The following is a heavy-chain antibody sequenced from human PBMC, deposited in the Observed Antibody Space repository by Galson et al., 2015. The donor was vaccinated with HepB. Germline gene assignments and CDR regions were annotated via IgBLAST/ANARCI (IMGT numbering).Heavy chain of an antibody. V-gene: IGHV5-51*01. J-gene: IGHJ2*01. CDR1: GYSFTSYW. Sequence: QSGAEVKKPGESLKISCKGSGYSFTSYWIGWVRQMPGKGLEWMGIIYPGDSDTRYSPSFQGQVTISADKSISTAYLQWSSLKASDTAMYYCARLGVIAAASRRGFNWYFDLWGRGTLVTVSS. CDR2: IYPGDSDT. D-gene: IGHD6-13*01. CDR3: ARLGVIAAASRRGFNWYFDL.